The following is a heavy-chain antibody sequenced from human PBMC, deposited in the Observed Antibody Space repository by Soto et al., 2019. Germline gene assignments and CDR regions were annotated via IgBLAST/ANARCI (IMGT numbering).Heavy chain of an antibody. D-gene: IGHD3-3*01. V-gene: IGHV3-48*02. CDR1: GFTFSSYS. CDR2: ISSSSSTI. Sequence: ESGGGLVQPGGSLRLSCAASGFTFSSYSMNWVRQAPGKGLEWVSYISSSSSTIYYADSVKGRFTISRDNAKNSLYLQMNSRRDEDTAVYYCARDTIGAPGGTKYYYYDGMDVWGQGTTVTVAS. CDR3: ARDTIGAPGGTKYYYYDGMDV. J-gene: IGHJ6*02.